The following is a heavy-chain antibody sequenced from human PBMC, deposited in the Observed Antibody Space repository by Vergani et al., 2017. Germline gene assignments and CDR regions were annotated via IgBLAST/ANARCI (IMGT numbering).Heavy chain of an antibody. CDR2: IQSDGSEE. D-gene: IGHD6-6*01. V-gene: IGHV3-30*02. J-gene: IGHJ4*02. CDR1: GFIFSNYG. Sequence: QLVESGGGVVPPGGSLILSCGARGFIFSNYGMHWVRQAPGKGLEWVAFIQSDGSEESHADSIKGRFSISRDNSRSTLYLQMNALRSDDSALYFCVQENPSSRGDYWGQGSLVIVAS. CDR3: VQENPSSRGDY.